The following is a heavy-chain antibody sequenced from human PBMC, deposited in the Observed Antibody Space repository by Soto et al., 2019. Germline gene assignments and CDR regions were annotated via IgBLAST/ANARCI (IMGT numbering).Heavy chain of an antibody. CDR1: GFTFSSYA. CDR2: ISYDGRNK. CDR3: ARVPTIPIVVVPAAIDY. J-gene: IGHJ4*02. V-gene: IGHV3-30*04. Sequence: GGSLRLSCAASGFTFSSYAMHWVRQAPGKGLEWVAVISYDGRNKYYADSVKGRFTISRDNSKNTLYLQMNSLRAEDTAVYYCARVPTIPIVVVPAAIDYWGQGTLVTVSS. D-gene: IGHD2-2*01.